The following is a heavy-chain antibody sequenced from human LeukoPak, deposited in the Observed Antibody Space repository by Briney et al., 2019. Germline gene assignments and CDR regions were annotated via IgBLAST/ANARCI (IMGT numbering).Heavy chain of an antibody. Sequence: SETLSLTCTVSGGSISSGGYYWSWIRQHPGKGLEWIGYIYYSGSTYYNPSLKSRVTISVDTSKNQFSLKLSSVTAADTAVYYCARDLFYYDSSGSKAHYFDYWGQGTLVTVSS. CDR1: GGSISSGGYY. CDR2: IYYSGST. CDR3: ARDLFYYDSSGSKAHYFDY. D-gene: IGHD3-22*01. V-gene: IGHV4-31*03. J-gene: IGHJ4*02.